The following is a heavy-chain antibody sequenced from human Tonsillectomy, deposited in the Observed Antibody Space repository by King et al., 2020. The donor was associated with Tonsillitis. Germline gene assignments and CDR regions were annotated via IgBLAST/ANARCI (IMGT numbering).Heavy chain of an antibody. J-gene: IGHJ3*02. V-gene: IGHV5-51*01. CDR1: GYRFTNYW. D-gene: IGHD1-26*01. Sequence: DVQLVESGAEVKKPGESLKISCKGSGYRFTNYWIAWVRQMPGKGLEWMGIIYPGDSDTRCSPSFQGQVTISADKSISTAYLHWSSLKASDTAMYYCARHRGREEDDFDIWGQGTMVTVSS. CDR3: ARHRGREEDDFDI. CDR2: IYPGDSDT.